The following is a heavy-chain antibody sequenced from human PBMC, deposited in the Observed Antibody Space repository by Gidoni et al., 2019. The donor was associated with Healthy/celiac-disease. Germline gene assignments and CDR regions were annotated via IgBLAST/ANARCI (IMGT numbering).Heavy chain of an antibody. CDR3: AKGDISPLSAFDI. CDR2: ISGSGGST. Sequence: EVQLLESGGGLVQPGGSLRLSCAASGFPFSSYAMSWVRQAPGKGLEWVSAISGSGGSTYYADSVKGRFTISRDNSKNTLYLQMNSLRAEDTAVYYCAKGDISPLSAFDIWGQGTMVTVSS. D-gene: IGHD3-9*01. V-gene: IGHV3-23*01. J-gene: IGHJ3*02. CDR1: GFPFSSYA.